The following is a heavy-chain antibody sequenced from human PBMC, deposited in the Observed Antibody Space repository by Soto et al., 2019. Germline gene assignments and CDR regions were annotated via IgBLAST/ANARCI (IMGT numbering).Heavy chain of an antibody. CDR1: GGSISSYY. V-gene: IGHV4-59*01. CDR3: ARSDGRY. Sequence: SETLSLTCTVSGGSISSYYRSWIRQPPGKGLEWIGYIYYSGSTNYNPSLKSRVTISVDTSKNQFSLKLSSVTAADTAVYYCARSDGRYWGQGTLVTVSS. J-gene: IGHJ4*02. CDR2: IYYSGST.